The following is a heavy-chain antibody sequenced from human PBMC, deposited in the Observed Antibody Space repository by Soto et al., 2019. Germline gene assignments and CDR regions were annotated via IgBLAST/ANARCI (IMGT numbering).Heavy chain of an antibody. D-gene: IGHD7-27*01. V-gene: IGHV3-48*01. Sequence: GGSLRLSCATSGFILSGCAMNWVGQAPGKGLEWVSYISGSSSVIDYADSVKGRFTVSRDNARNSLYLQMNSLRAEDTAVYYCARDLSWGSNWYYYMDVWGKGTTVTVSS. CDR1: GFILSGCA. CDR2: ISGSSSVI. CDR3: ARDLSWGSNWYYYMDV. J-gene: IGHJ6*03.